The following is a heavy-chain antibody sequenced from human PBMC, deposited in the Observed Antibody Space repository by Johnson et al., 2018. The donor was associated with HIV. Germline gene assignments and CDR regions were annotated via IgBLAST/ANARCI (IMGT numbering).Heavy chain of an antibody. D-gene: IGHD3-22*01. CDR3: VRDRGTVVIWSDAFDM. J-gene: IGHJ3*02. CDR1: GFTVSSNY. Sequence: VQLVESGGGLVQPGGSLRLSCAASGFTVSSNYMSWVRQAPGKGLEWVANINRDGSAQNYVDSVKGRFTTSRDNAKNSLYLQMNSLRAEDTAVYFCVRDRGTVVIWSDAFDMWGQGTMVTVSS. V-gene: IGHV3-7*01. CDR2: INRDGSAQ.